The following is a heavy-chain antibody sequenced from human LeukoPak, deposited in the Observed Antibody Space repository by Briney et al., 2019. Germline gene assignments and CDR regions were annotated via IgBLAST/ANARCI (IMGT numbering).Heavy chain of an antibody. D-gene: IGHD6-13*01. V-gene: IGHV3-21*01. CDR1: GFTFSSYS. CDR3: ARGGAAAGTDAFDI. CDR2: ISSSSSYK. Sequence: GGSLRHSCAASGFTFSSYSMNWVRPAPGKGLEWVSYISSSSSYKYYADSVKGRFTISRDNAKNSLYLQMNSLRAEDTAVYYCARGGAAAGTDAFDIWGQGTMVTVSS. J-gene: IGHJ3*02.